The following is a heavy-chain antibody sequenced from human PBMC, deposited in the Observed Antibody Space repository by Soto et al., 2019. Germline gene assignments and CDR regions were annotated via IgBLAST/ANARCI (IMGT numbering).Heavy chain of an antibody. CDR2: IYYSGST. CDR1: GGPISSYY. V-gene: IGHV4-59*12. Sequence: PSETLSLTCTVSGGPISSYYWSWIRQPPGKGLEWIGYIYYSGSTYYNLSLKSRVTISVDRSKNQFSLKLSSVTDADTAVYYCARTPTPWGQGTLVTVSS. J-gene: IGHJ5*02. CDR3: ARTPTP. D-gene: IGHD1-26*01.